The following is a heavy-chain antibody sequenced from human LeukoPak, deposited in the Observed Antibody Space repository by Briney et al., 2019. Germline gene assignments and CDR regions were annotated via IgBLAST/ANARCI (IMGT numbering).Heavy chain of an antibody. CDR3: AIRYSGSYNDY. V-gene: IGHV5-51*01. D-gene: IGHD1-26*01. Sequence: GESLKISCKASGYRFGGYWIGWVRQLPGKGLEWMAIIYPDDSDTRYSPSFQGQVTISADKSISTAYLQWSSLKASDTAMYYCAIRYSGSYNDYWGQGTLVTVSS. CDR2: IYPDDSDT. CDR1: GYRFGGYW. J-gene: IGHJ4*02.